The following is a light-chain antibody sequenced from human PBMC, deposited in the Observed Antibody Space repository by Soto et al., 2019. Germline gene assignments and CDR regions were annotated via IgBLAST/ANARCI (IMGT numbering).Light chain of an antibody. CDR1: QSVLHSSNKKNY. CDR3: QQYCTSPPYT. CDR2: WAS. J-gene: IGKJ2*01. Sequence: DIVMTQSPDSLAVSLGERATINCKSRQSVLHSSNKKNYSAWYQQKPGQPPKLLIYWASTRESGVPDRFSGSGSGTDFTLTISSQQAEDVAVYYCQQYCTSPPYTFGQGTKVEIK. V-gene: IGKV4-1*01.